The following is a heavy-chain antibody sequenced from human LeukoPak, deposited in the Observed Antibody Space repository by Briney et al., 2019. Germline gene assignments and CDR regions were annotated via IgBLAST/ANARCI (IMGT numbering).Heavy chain of an antibody. J-gene: IGHJ4*02. CDR3: ATSRTLDY. CDR2: IKQDGSEK. Sequence: GGSLRLSCAAPGCTFSSYWMSWVRQAPGKGLEWVANIKQDGSEKYCEVSVQGRFTISRDNAKSSLYLQMNSLRAEGTAVYYCATSRTLDYWGQGTLVTVSS. CDR1: GCTFSSYW. V-gene: IGHV3-7*05.